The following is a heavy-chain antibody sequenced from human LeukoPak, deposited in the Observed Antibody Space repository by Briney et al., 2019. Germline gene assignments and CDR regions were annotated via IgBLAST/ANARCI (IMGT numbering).Heavy chain of an antibody. CDR2: INAGNGNT. CDR3: ARATPGDAFDI. Sequence: ASVKVSCKASGYTFTSYAMHWVRQAPGQRLEWMGWINAGNGNTKYSQKFQGRVTITTDESTSTAYMELSSLRSEDTAVYYCARATPGDAFDIWGQGTMVTVSS. V-gene: IGHV1-3*01. J-gene: IGHJ3*02. CDR1: GYTFTSYA. D-gene: IGHD4-11*01.